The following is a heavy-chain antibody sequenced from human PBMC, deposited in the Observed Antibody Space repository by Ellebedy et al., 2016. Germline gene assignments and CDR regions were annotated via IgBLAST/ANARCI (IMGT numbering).Heavy chain of an antibody. V-gene: IGHV3-23*01. CDR3: AKDLTSRDPRDPWSYFDY. Sequence: GGSLRLSCAASGFTFSSYALSWVRQAPGKGLEWVSSISGDGGNSYYADSLKGRFTISRDNSKNTLYLQMNSLRVADSAVYYCAKDLTSRDPRDPWSYFDYWGQGTLVTVSS. D-gene: IGHD3-3*01. J-gene: IGHJ4*02. CDR1: GFTFSSYA. CDR2: ISGDGGNS.